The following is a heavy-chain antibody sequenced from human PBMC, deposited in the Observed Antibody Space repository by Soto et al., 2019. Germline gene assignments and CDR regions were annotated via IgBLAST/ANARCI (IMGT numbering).Heavy chain of an antibody. CDR1: GGSFSGYY. J-gene: IGHJ4*02. Sequence: SETLSLTCAVYGGSFSGYYWSWIRQPPGKGLEWIGEINHSGSTNYNPSLQGRVTMTTDTSTSTAYMELRSLRSDDTAVYYCARDTPPADYWGQGTLVTVSS. V-gene: IGHV4-34*10. CDR3: ARDTPPADY. D-gene: IGHD2-2*02. CDR2: INHSGST.